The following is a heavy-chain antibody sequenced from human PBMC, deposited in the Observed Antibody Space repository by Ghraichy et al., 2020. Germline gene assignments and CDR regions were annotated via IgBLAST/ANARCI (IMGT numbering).Heavy chain of an antibody. J-gene: IGHJ4*02. CDR3: ARAAGVSSGYYYHY. Sequence: ETLSLPCAVYGGSFSGYYWSWIRQPPGKGLEWIGEINHSGSTNYNPSLKSRVTISVDTSKNQFSLKLSSVTAADTAVYYCARAAGVSSGYYYHYWGQGTLVTVSS. D-gene: IGHD3-22*01. V-gene: IGHV4-34*01. CDR1: GGSFSGYY. CDR2: INHSGST.